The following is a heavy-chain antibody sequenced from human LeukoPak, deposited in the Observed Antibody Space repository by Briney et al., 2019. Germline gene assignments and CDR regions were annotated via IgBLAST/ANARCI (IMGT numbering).Heavy chain of an antibody. CDR3: AKDLLRVIVVPADY. V-gene: IGHV3-23*01. CDR1: GFTFSSYA. Sequence: GGSLRLSCAASGFTFSSYAMSWVRQAPGKGLEWVSAISGSGGSTYYADSVKGRFTISRDNSKNTLYLQMNSLRAEDTAVYYCAKDLLRVIVVPADYWGQGTLVTVSS. J-gene: IGHJ4*02. D-gene: IGHD3-22*01. CDR2: ISGSGGST.